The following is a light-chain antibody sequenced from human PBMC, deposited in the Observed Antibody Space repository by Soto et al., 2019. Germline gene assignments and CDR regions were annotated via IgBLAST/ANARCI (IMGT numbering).Light chain of an antibody. CDR3: QQRSNWPPS. Sequence: EIVLTQSPATLSLSPGERATLSCRASQSVSSYLAWYQQKPGQAPRLLIYDASNGATGIPARFSGSGSGTDFTLTISRFEPEDFALYYCQQRSNWPPSFGGGTKVEIK. CDR1: QSVSSY. J-gene: IGKJ4*01. V-gene: IGKV3-11*01. CDR2: DAS.